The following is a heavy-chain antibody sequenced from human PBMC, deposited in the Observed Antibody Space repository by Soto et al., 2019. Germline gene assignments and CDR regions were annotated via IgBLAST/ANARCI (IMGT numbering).Heavy chain of an antibody. V-gene: IGHV3-21*01. CDR3: ARDANLVDS. J-gene: IGHJ4*02. CDR1: GFTFSDYS. CDR2: ISSTSIYI. D-gene: IGHD2-15*01. Sequence: EVQLVESGGGLVKPGGSLRLSCAASGFTFSDYSMTWVRQAPGKGLEWVSSISSTSIYIFYADSVKGRFTISRDNAKNSLYLQMNSLRAEDTAVHYCARDANLVDSWGQGTLVIVSS.